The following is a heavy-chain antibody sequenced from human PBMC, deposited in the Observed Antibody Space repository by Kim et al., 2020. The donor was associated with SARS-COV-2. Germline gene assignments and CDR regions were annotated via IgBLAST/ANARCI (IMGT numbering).Heavy chain of an antibody. V-gene: IGHV4-59*01. J-gene: IGHJ4*02. CDR3: AGAAIAARAFDD. Sequence: YNPSLKTRVTISVDTSKNLFSLKLSSVTAADTAVYYCAGAAIAARAFDDWGQGTLVTVSS. D-gene: IGHD6-6*01.